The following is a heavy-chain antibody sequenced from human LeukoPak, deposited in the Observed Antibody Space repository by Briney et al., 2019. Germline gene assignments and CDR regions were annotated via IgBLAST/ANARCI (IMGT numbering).Heavy chain of an antibody. Sequence: ASVKVSCKASGYTFTSYDINWVRQATGQGLEWMGWMNPNSGNTGYAQKFQGRVTMTRNTSISTAYMELSSLRSEDTAVYYCARGRGGYYDFWSGYYLLGYYYYGMDVWGQGTTVTVSS. J-gene: IGHJ6*02. CDR2: MNPNSGNT. CDR1: GYTFTSYD. V-gene: IGHV1-8*01. D-gene: IGHD3-3*01. CDR3: ARGRGGYYDFWSGYYLLGYYYYGMDV.